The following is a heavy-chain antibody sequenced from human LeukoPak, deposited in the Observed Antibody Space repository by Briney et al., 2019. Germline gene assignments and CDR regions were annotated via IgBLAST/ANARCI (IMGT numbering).Heavy chain of an antibody. Sequence: SQTLSLTCALSGDSVSSLSSAWNWIRQSPSRGLEWLGRTYYRSKWYNDYAVSVQSRITINPDTSKNQFSLQLNSVTPDDTAVYCCAKGRASYYGMDVWGQGTTVTVSS. J-gene: IGHJ6*02. CDR2: TYYRSKWYN. CDR3: AKGRASYYGMDV. V-gene: IGHV6-1*01. CDR1: GDSVSSLSSA.